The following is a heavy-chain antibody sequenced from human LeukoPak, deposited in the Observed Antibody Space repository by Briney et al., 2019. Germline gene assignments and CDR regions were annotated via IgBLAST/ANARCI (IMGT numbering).Heavy chain of an antibody. Sequence: PGGSLRLSCAASGFTFSSYGMHWVRQAPGKGLEWVAFIRYDGSNKYYADSVKGRFTISRDNSKNTLYLQMNSLRAEDTAVYYCARAGSYYGSGSYYFSAYNWFDPWGQGTLVTVSS. CDR3: ARAGSYYGSGSYYFSAYNWFDP. CDR1: GFTFSSYG. V-gene: IGHV3-30*02. J-gene: IGHJ5*02. D-gene: IGHD3-10*01. CDR2: IRYDGSNK.